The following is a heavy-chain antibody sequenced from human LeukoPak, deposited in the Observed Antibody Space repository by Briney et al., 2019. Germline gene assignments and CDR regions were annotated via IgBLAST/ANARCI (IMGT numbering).Heavy chain of an antibody. CDR1: GFTFDDYA. CDR2: ISEDGGST. J-gene: IGHJ4*02. V-gene: IGHV3-43*02. CDR3: AKDIDSSGYYLLTHCFDY. Sequence: GGSLRLSCAASGFTFDDYAMHWVRQAPGKGLEWVSLISEDGGSTYYADSVKGRFTISRDNSKNSLYLQMNSLRTEDTALYYCAKDIDSSGYYLLTHCFDYWGQGTLVTVSS. D-gene: IGHD3-22*01.